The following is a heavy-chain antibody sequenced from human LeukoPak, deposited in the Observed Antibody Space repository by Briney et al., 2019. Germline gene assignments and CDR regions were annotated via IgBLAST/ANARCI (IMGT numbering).Heavy chain of an antibody. D-gene: IGHD3-3*01. V-gene: IGHV1-69*05. CDR1: GGTFSSYA. CDR2: IIPIFGTA. CDR3: ARGLGQGYYDFWSGAYYYYMDV. Sequence: GSSVKVSCKASGGTFSSYAISWVRQAPGQGLEWMGGIIPIFGTANYAQKFQGRVTITRNTSISTAYMELSSLRSEDTAVYYCARGLGQGYYDFWSGAYYYYMDVWGKGTTVTVSS. J-gene: IGHJ6*03.